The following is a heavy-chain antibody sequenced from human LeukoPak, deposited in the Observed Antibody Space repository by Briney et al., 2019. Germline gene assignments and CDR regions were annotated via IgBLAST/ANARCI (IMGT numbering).Heavy chain of an antibody. V-gene: IGHV6-1*01. CDR1: GDSVSSNSVV. D-gene: IGHD5-18*01. CDR3: AREDRYSSDI. CDR2: TYYRSKWYN. Sequence: SQTLSLTCAISGDSVSSNSVVWHWIRQSPSRGLEWLGRTYYRSKWYNDYAVSVKSRITINPDTSRNQFSLHLNSVTPEDTAVYYCAREDRYSSDIWGLGTMVTVSS. J-gene: IGHJ3*02.